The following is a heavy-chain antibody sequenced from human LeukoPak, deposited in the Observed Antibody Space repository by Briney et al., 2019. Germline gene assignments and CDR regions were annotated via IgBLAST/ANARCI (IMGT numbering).Heavy chain of an antibody. Sequence: SETLSLTCTVSGGSISSYYWSWIRQPPGKGLEWIGYIYYSGSTNYNPSLKSRVTISVDTSKNQFSLKLSSVTAADTAVYYCARSSTWYYFDYWGQGTVVTVSS. CDR1: GGSISSYY. D-gene: IGHD6-13*01. V-gene: IGHV4-59*01. CDR2: IYYSGST. J-gene: IGHJ4*02. CDR3: ARSSTWYYFDY.